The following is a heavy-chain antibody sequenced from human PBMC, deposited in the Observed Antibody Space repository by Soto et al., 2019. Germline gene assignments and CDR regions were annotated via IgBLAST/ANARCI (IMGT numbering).Heavy chain of an antibody. V-gene: IGHV4-30-4*01. J-gene: IGHJ4*02. CDR3: VIEIIASFDSSGYPDS. Sequence: QVQLQESGPGLVKPSQTLSLTCTVSGGSINTYNNYWSWIRQPPGKGLEWIGYVYYIGSTHYNPSLKRRVTMSIDTSKNQFSLNLTSVIAADTAVYYCVIEIIASFDSSGYPDSWGQGTLVTVSP. CDR2: VYYIGST. D-gene: IGHD3-22*01. CDR1: GGSINTYNNY.